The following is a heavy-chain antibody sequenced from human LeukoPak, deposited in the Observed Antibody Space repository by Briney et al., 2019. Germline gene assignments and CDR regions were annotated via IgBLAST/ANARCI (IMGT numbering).Heavy chain of an antibody. V-gene: IGHV3-11*01. CDR3: ARERTKYYYGSGSLTSWFDP. CDR1: GFTFSDYY. CDR2: ISSSGSTI. Sequence: GGSLRLSCAASGFTFSDYYMSWIRQAPGKGLEWVSYISSSGSTIYYADSVKGRFTISRDNAKNSLYLQMNSLRAEDTAVYYCARERTKYYYGSGSLTSWFDPWVQGTLVTVSS. J-gene: IGHJ5*02. D-gene: IGHD3-10*01.